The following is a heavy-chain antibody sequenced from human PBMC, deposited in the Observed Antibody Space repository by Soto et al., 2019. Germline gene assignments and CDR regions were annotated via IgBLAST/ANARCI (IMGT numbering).Heavy chain of an antibody. V-gene: IGHV4-61*01. Sequence: SETLSLTCTVSGGSVSSGSYYWSWIRQPPGKGLEWIGYIYYSGSTNYNPSLKSRVTISVDTSKNQFSLKLSSVTAADTAVYYCARDAHITVTTDYYYGMDVCGQGTTVTVSS. J-gene: IGHJ6*02. CDR1: GGSVSSGSYY. CDR3: ARDAHITVTTDYYYGMDV. CDR2: IYYSGST. D-gene: IGHD4-4*01.